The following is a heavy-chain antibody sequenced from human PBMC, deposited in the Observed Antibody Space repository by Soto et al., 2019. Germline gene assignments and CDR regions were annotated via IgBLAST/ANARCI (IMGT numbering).Heavy chain of an antibody. Sequence: EVQLVESGGGLVQPGGSLRLSCVASGFTFSSKWMYWVRQAPGKGLVWVSRIDSDGSSTSYADSVKGRFTISRDNAKNTLYLQMNSLRAEDTAVYYCARGYSSGWYYFDYWGQGTLVTVSS. J-gene: IGHJ4*02. V-gene: IGHV3-74*01. CDR2: IDSDGSST. CDR3: ARGYSSGWYYFDY. D-gene: IGHD6-19*01. CDR1: GFTFSSKW.